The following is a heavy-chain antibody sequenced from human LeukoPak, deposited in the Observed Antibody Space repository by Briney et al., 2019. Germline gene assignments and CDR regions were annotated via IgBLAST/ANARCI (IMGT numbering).Heavy chain of an antibody. J-gene: IGHJ4*02. CDR3: AREGNDYYYDSSGDDY. Sequence: PSETLSLTCAAYGGSFSGYYWSWIRQPPGKGLEWIGEINHSGSTNYNPSLKSRVTISVDTSKNQFSLKLSSVTAADTAVYYCAREGNDYYYDSSGDDYWGQGTLVTVSS. CDR1: GGSFSGYY. V-gene: IGHV4-34*01. D-gene: IGHD3-22*01. CDR2: INHSGST.